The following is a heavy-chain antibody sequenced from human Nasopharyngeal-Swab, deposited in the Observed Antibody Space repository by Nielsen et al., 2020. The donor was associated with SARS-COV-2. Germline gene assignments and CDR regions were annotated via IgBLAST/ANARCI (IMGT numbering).Heavy chain of an antibody. CDR3: ARAIYCSSTSYFGFDY. Sequence: ALRLSCAASGFTFSSYGMHWVRQAPGKGLEWVAVIWYDGSNKYYADSVKGRFTISRDNSKNTLYLQMNSLRAEDTAVYYCARAIYCSSTSYFGFDYWGQGTLVTVSS. J-gene: IGHJ4*02. CDR2: IWYDGSNK. V-gene: IGHV3-33*01. D-gene: IGHD2-2*01. CDR1: GFTFSSYG.